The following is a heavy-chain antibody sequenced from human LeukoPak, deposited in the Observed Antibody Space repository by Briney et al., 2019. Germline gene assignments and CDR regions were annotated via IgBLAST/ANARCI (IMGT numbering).Heavy chain of an antibody. CDR1: GFTFSSYA. V-gene: IGHV3-13*01. CDR2: IGTAGDT. J-gene: IGHJ4*02. Sequence: GGSLRLSCAASGFTFSSYAMSWVRQATGKGLEWVSAIGTAGDTYYPGSAKGRFTISRENAKNSLYLQMNSLRAGDTAVYYCARARQGYYDSSGYYYFDYWGQGTLVTVSS. CDR3: ARARQGYYDSSGYYYFDY. D-gene: IGHD3-22*01.